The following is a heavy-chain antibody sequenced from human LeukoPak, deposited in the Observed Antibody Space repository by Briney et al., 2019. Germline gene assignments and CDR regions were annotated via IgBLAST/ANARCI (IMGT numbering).Heavy chain of an antibody. CDR2: VYPGDSDT. J-gene: IGHJ4*02. CDR1: GYSFTTYW. V-gene: IGHV5-51*01. Sequence: GESLKISCKGSGYSFTTYWIGWVRQLPGKGLEWMGIVYPGDSDTRYSPSFQGQVTISADKSISTAYLQWSSLKASDTAMYYCARPCGYSGYDCVDYWGQGTLVTVSS. D-gene: IGHD5-12*01. CDR3: ARPCGYSGYDCVDY.